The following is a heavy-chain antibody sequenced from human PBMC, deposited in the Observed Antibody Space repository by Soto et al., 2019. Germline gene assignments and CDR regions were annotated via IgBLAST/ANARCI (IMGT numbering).Heavy chain of an antibody. D-gene: IGHD3-16*01. CDR1: GFTFSSYG. V-gene: IGHV3-33*01. CDR3: ARDRVGGGYYYGMDV. CDR2: IWYDGSNK. Sequence: GGSLRLSCAASGFTFSSYGMHWVRQAPGKGLEWVAVIWYDGSNKYYADSVKGRFTISRDNSKNTLYLQMNSLRAEDTAVYYCARDRVGGGYYYGMDVWGQGTTVTVSS. J-gene: IGHJ6*02.